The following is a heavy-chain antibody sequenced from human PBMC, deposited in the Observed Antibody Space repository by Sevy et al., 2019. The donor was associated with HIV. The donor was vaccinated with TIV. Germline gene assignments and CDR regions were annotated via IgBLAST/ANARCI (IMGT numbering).Heavy chain of an antibody. V-gene: IGHV4-30-4*01. CDR2: IYYSGST. J-gene: IGHJ4*02. D-gene: IGHD5-18*01. CDR1: GGSISSGDYY. CDR3: ARGDTAMVTLDY. Sequence: SETLSLTCTVSGGSISSGDYYWCWIRQPPGKGLEWIGYIYYSGSTYYNPSLKSRVTIAVDTSKNQFSLKLSSVTAADTAVYYCARGDTAMVTLDYWGQGTLVTVSS.